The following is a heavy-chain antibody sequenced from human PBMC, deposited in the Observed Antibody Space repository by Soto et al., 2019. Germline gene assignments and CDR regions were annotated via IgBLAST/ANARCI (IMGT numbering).Heavy chain of an antibody. CDR1: GFTVSTYG. V-gene: IGHV3-30*03. CDR2: ISRDGGTK. D-gene: IGHD2-8*02. J-gene: IGHJ4*02. CDR3: TGAVASGY. Sequence: QVQLVESGGGVVQPGRSLRLSCAVSGFTVSTYGMHWVRQAPGKGLEWVAIISRDGGTKYYADSVKGRFTNSRDNSRHTLFLEMNSLRGDDMAVYYCTGAVASGYWGQGTLVTVSS.